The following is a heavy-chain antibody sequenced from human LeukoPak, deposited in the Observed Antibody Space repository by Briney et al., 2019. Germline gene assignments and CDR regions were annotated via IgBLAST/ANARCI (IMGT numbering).Heavy chain of an antibody. CDR3: ARNAGDSVYAFDI. D-gene: IGHD7-27*01. Sequence: ASVKVSRKASGYTFTGYYMHWVRQAPGQGLEWMGWINPNSGGTNYAQKFQGRVTMTRDTSISTAYMELSRLRSDDTAVYYCARNAGDSVYAFDIWGQGTMVTVSS. CDR1: GYTFTGYY. CDR2: INPNSGGT. V-gene: IGHV1-2*02. J-gene: IGHJ3*02.